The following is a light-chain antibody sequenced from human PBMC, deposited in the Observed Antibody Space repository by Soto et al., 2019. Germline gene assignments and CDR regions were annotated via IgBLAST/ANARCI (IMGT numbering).Light chain of an antibody. V-gene: IGKV1-33*01. CDR3: QQYDNLPS. Sequence: IQMTQSPSSLSASVGDRVTLTCQASQDISNYLNWYQKHPGKAPKLLIYDASKLNIGVPSRFRGSGSGTDFSLTITSLKKEDFETYYCQQYDNLPSFGGGTKVDIK. J-gene: IGKJ4*01. CDR1: QDISNY. CDR2: DAS.